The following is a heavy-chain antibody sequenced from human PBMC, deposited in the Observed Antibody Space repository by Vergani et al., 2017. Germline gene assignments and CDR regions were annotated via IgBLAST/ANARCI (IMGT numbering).Heavy chain of an antibody. D-gene: IGHD3-10*01. Sequence: QVQLQQWGAGLLKPSETLSLTCAVYGGSFSGYYWSWIRQPPGKGLEWIGEINHSGSTNYNPSLKSLVTISVDTSKNQFSLKLSSVTAADTAVYYCARVGLDGSGSYSMDVWGQGTTVTVSS. V-gene: IGHV4-34*01. CDR2: INHSGST. J-gene: IGHJ6*02. CDR3: ARVGLDGSGSYSMDV. CDR1: GGSFSGYY.